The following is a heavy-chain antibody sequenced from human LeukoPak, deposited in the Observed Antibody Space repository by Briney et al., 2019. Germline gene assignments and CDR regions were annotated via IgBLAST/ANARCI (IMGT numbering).Heavy chain of an antibody. J-gene: IGHJ5*02. CDR2: IYSGGST. V-gene: IGHV3-66*02. CDR3: AREMVYGTAMA. CDR1: GFTVSSKY. D-gene: IGHD5-18*01. Sequence: SGGSLRLSCAASGFTVSSKYMTRGRQAPGKGQERVQVIYSGGSTYYADSVKGRFTIARDNSKNPLYLQMNSLRAEDTAVYYCAREMVYGTAMAWGQGTLVTVSS.